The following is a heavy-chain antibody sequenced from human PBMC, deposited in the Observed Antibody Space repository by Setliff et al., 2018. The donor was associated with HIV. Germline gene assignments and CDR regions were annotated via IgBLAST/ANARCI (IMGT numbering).Heavy chain of an antibody. CDR1: GFTFSSYW. J-gene: IGHJ4*02. CDR2: INQDGSET. V-gene: IGHV3-7*03. D-gene: IGHD3-3*01. Sequence: GGSLRLSCAASGFTFSSYWVSWVRQAPGKGLEWVANINQDGSETYYVDSVKGRFTISRDNAKNSLYLQMNSLRAEDTAVYFCTRDRRGSNSWSGYNGGFDYWGQGTLVTVSS. CDR3: TRDRRGSNSWSGYNGGFDY.